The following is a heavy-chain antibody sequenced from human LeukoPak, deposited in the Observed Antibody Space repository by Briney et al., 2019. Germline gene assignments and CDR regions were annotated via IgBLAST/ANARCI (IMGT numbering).Heavy chain of an antibody. CDR3: ALRDGYNLYYFDY. Sequence: GGSLRLSCAASGFTFSSYSMNWVRQAPGKGLEWVSYISTGSNTIYYADSVKGRFTISRDNAKNSLYLQMNSLRAEDTAVYYCALRDGYNLYYFDYWGQGTLVTVSS. CDR2: ISTGSNTI. V-gene: IGHV3-48*01. D-gene: IGHD5-12*01. J-gene: IGHJ4*02. CDR1: GFTFSSYS.